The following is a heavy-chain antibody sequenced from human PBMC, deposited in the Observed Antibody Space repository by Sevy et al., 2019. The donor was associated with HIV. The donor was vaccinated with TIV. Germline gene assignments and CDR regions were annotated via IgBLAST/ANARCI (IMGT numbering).Heavy chain of an antibody. CDR2: ISGSGGST. D-gene: IGHD3-3*01. Sequence: GEALKISCAASGFTFNRYAMSWVRQAPGKGLEWVSAISGSGGSTYYADSGKGRFTISSDNSENTLYLQMNTLRAEDLAVYYCAEKGLSGDFWSGYGYEYYGVDVWGQGTMVTVSS. V-gene: IGHV3-23*01. CDR3: AEKGLSGDFWSGYGYEYYGVDV. CDR1: GFTFNRYA. J-gene: IGHJ6*02.